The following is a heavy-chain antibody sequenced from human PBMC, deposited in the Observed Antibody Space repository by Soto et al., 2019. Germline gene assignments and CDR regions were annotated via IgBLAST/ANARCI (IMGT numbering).Heavy chain of an antibody. CDR2: IYYSGST. CDR3: ERGPTTPGGEFDY. V-gene: IGHV4-31*01. D-gene: IGHD1-26*01. J-gene: IGHJ4*02. Sequence: QVQLQESGPGLVKPSQTLSLTCTVSGGSISSGGYYWSWIRQHPGKGLEWIGNIYYSGSTYYNPSLKSLVTISVDTSKNQFSLKLSSVTAADTAVYYCERGPTTPGGEFDYWGQGTLVTVSS. CDR1: GGSISSGGYY.